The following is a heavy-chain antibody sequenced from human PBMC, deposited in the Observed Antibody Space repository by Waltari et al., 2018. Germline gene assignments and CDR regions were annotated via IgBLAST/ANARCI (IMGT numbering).Heavy chain of an antibody. CDR3: ARSGDYYYYGMDV. J-gene: IGHJ6*02. CDR1: GFTFSSYA. V-gene: IGHV3-30*01. Sequence: QVQLVESGGGVVKPGRSLRLSCAASGFTFSSYAMHWVRRAPGKGLEWVAVISNDGSNKYYADSVKGRFTISRDNSKNTLYLQMNSLRAEDTAVYYCARSGDYYYYGMDVWGQGTTVTVSS. D-gene: IGHD1-26*01. CDR2: ISNDGSNK.